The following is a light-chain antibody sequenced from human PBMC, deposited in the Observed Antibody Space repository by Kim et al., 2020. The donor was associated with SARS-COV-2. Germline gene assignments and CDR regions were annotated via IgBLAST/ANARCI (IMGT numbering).Light chain of an antibody. CDR1: ERVSSSY. CDR3: QQYGSSPCT. J-gene: IGKJ1*01. CDR2: GAA. V-gene: IGKV3-20*01. Sequence: SPGERASPSCKASERVSSSYLAWYQRKPGQAPRLLIYGAASRAPVIPDRFIGSGSGTDFTLTISRLELEIFAVYYCQQYGSSPCTFGQGTKVDIK.